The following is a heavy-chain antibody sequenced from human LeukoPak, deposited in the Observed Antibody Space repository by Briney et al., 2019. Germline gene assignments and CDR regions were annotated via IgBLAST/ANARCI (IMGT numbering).Heavy chain of an antibody. D-gene: IGHD5-18*01. CDR1: GFTFGDHA. Sequence: GGSLRLSCTASGFTFGDHAMSWVRQAPGKGLEWVGFIRSKTYGGTTEYAASVKGRFTITRDDSKSIAYLQMNSLKTEDTAVYYCTRGPTQQWLYYGMDVWGQGTTVTVSS. CDR2: IRSKTYGGTT. V-gene: IGHV3-49*04. J-gene: IGHJ6*02. CDR3: TRGPTQQWLYYGMDV.